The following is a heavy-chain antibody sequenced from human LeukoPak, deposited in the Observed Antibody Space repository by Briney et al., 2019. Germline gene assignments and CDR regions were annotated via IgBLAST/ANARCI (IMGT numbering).Heavy chain of an antibody. D-gene: IGHD6-19*01. Sequence: GGSLRLSCAASGFTVSSNFMSWVRQAPGKGLEWVSVIYGGGSTYYADSVKGRFTISRDTSKNTLYLQMNSLRAEDTAVYYCASWPGGWFNDAFDIWGQGTMVTVSS. CDR1: GFTVSSNF. CDR2: IYGGGST. CDR3: ASWPGGWFNDAFDI. J-gene: IGHJ3*02. V-gene: IGHV3-53*01.